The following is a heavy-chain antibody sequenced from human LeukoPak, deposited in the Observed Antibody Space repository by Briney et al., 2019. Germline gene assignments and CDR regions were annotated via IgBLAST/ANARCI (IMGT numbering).Heavy chain of an antibody. J-gene: IGHJ5*02. Sequence: PSETLSLTCTVSGGSFSSYYWSWIRQPAGKGLEWIARIYISGSTNYNPSLRSRVTMAVDTSKNQFSLKLSSVTAADTAVYYCARDQDTAMGCWFDPWGQGTLVTVSS. CDR1: GGSFSSYY. D-gene: IGHD5-18*01. V-gene: IGHV4-4*07. CDR3: ARDQDTAMGCWFDP. CDR2: IYISGST.